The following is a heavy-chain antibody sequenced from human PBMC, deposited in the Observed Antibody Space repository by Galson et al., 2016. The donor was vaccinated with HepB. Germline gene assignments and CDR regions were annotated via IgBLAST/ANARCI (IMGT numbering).Heavy chain of an antibody. Sequence: SLRLSCAASGFIFGNYWMHWVRQAPGKGLVWVSRIDSDGHSQNYADSVKGRFIISRDNAKNTLYLQMNSLRAEDTAMYYCVRLTKMGLRRSFDYWGRGTLVTVSS. J-gene: IGHJ4*02. CDR2: IDSDGHSQ. CDR3: VRLTKMGLRRSFDY. CDR1: GFIFGNYW. D-gene: IGHD5-24*01. V-gene: IGHV3-74*01.